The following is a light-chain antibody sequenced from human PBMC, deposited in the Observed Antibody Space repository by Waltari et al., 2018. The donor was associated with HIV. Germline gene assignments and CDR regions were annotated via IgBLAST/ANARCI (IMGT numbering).Light chain of an antibody. J-gene: IGKJ1*01. CDR3: QQSFSIPRT. V-gene: IGKV3-15*01. CDR1: QSVSSN. Sequence: EIVMTQSPATLSVSPGERATLSCRASQSVSSNLAWYQQKPGQAPRLLIYGVSTRATGIPARFSGSGSGTEFTLTISSLQSEDFATYSCQQSFSIPRTFGQGTKVEIK. CDR2: GVS.